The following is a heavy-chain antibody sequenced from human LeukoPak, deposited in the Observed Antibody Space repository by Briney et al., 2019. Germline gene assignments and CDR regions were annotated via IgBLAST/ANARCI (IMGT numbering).Heavy chain of an antibody. CDR3: ARGGAARPDF. Sequence: PGRSLRLSCAASGFTFSTYWMNWFRQTPGKGLEWVAKIKADGGEKDHVASVKGRFTISRDNAKNSLYLQMNSLRVEDTAVYYCARGGAARPDFWGQGTLVTVSS. V-gene: IGHV3-7*01. D-gene: IGHD6-6*01. CDR2: IKADGGEK. J-gene: IGHJ4*02. CDR1: GFTFSTYW.